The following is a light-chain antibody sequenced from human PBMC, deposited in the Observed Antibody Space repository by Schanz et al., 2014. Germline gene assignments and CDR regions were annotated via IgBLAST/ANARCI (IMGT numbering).Light chain of an antibody. CDR3: CSYSHSRTFVL. V-gene: IGLV2-11*01. CDR2: DVI. Sequence: QSALTQPRSVSGSPGQSVAISCTGTSSDFGGYNRVSWYQQHPGKAPKLIIYDVIKRPSGVPDRFSGSKSGYTASLTISGLQAEDEATYYCCSYSHSRTFVLFGGGTKLTVL. CDR1: SSDFGGYNR. J-gene: IGLJ2*01.